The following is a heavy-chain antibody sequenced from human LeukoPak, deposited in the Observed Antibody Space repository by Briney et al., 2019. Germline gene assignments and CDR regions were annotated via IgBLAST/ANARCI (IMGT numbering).Heavy chain of an antibody. CDR3: ARQYSSSWAQFDY. CDR2: INPNSGGT. V-gene: IGHV1-2*02. Sequence: GASVKVSCKASGYTFTGYYMHWVRQAPGQGLEWMGWINPNSGGTNCAQKFQGRVTMTRDTSISTAYMELSRLRSDDTAVYYCARQYSSSWAQFDYWGQGTLVTVSS. J-gene: IGHJ4*02. D-gene: IGHD6-13*01. CDR1: GYTFTGYY.